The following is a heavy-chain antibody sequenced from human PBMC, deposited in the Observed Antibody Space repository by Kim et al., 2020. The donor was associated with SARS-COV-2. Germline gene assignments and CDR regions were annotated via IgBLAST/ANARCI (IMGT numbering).Heavy chain of an antibody. J-gene: IGHJ6*02. D-gene: IGHD3-9*01. CDR3: ARGGYYDILTGHSGYGMDV. CDR2: IGTAGDP. Sequence: GGSLRLSCAASGFTFSSYDMHWVRQATGKGLEWVSAIGTAGDPYYPGSVKGRFTISRENAKNSLYLQMNSLRAGDTAVYYCARGGYYDILTGHSGYGMDVWGQGTTVTVSS. V-gene: IGHV3-13*05. CDR1: GFTFSSYD.